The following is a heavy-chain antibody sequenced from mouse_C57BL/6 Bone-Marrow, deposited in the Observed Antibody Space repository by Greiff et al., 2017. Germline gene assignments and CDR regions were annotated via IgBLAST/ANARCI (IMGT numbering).Heavy chain of an antibody. CDR3: VHYYGSSYGYFDV. D-gene: IGHD1-1*01. Sequence: QVQLQQPGAELVKPGASVKLSCKASGYTFTSYWMHWVKQRPGRGLEWIGRIDPNSGGTKYNEKFKSKATLTVDKPSSTSYMQLSSLTSEDSAVYCCVHYYGSSYGYFDVWGTGTTVTVSS. J-gene: IGHJ1*03. V-gene: IGHV1-72*01. CDR2: IDPNSGGT. CDR1: GYTFTSYW.